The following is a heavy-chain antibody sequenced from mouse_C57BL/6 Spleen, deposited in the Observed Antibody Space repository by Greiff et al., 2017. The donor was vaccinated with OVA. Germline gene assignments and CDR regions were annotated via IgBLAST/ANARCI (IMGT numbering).Heavy chain of an antibody. J-gene: IGHJ4*01. CDR2: IYWDDDK. CDR1: GFSLCPAGMG. D-gene: IGHD1-1*01. V-gene: IGHV8-12*01. CDR3: ARRGTDGSSYKGGYAMDY. Sequence: QVTLKESGPGILQSSQTLSLTCFFSGFSLCPAGMGVSWIRQPSGKGLEWLSHIYWDDDKRFNPSLKSRLTISKDTSRNQVFLKITSVDTADTATYYCARRGTDGSSYKGGYAMDYWGQGTSVTVSS.